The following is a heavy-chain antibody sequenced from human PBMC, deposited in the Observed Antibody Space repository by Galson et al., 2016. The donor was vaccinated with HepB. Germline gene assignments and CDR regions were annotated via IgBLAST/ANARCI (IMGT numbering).Heavy chain of an antibody. V-gene: IGHV3-7*01. CDR3: TRDRAYSCFDY. Sequence: SLRLSCAASRFSFSSSWMAWVRQAPGKGLEWVANMNPDGSQTNYIDSVKGRFTISRDNARNSLYLQMKSLRAEDTAVYFCTRDRAYSCFDYWGQGTLATVSS. CDR2: MNPDGSQT. CDR1: RFSFSSSW. D-gene: IGHD5-12*01. J-gene: IGHJ4*02.